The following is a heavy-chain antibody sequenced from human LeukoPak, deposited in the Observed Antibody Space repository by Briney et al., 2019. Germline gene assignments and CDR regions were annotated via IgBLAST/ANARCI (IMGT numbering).Heavy chain of an antibody. CDR2: ITGGAIRT. D-gene: IGHD3-10*01. CDR1: GFTLSSSA. V-gene: IGHV3-23*01. J-gene: IGHJ6*03. CDR3: AKDSAFYYIDV. Sequence: PGGSLRLSCAASGFTLSSSAMSWVRQAPGKGLEWVSGITGGAIRTYYADSVKGRFTISRDNSKNTLYLQMNSLKGDDTAVYYCAKDSAFYYIDVWGKGTTVIISS.